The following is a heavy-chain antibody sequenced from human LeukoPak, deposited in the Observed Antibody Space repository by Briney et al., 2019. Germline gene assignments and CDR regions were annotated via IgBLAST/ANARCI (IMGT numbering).Heavy chain of an antibody. J-gene: IGHJ5*02. CDR2: ISYDGSNK. V-gene: IGHV3-30*03. D-gene: IGHD2-2*01. Sequence: PGGSLRLSCAASGFTFSSYWMSWVRQAPGKGLEWVAVISYDGSNKYYADSVKGRFTISRDNSKNTLYLQMNSLRAEDTAVYYCAREGCSSTSCRRGWFDPWGQGTLVTVSS. CDR3: AREGCSSTSCRRGWFDP. CDR1: GFTFSSYW.